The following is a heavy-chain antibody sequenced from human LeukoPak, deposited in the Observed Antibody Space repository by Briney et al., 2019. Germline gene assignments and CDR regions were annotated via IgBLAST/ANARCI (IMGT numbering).Heavy chain of an antibody. J-gene: IGHJ4*02. CDR3: ARAGYDSSGCFDY. Sequence: GGSLRLSCAASGFSFSVFWMHWVRQVPGKGLEWVSVIYSGGSTYHADSVKGRFIISRDNSKNTLYLQMNSLRAEDTALYYCARAGYDSSGCFDYWGQGTLVTVSS. CDR1: GFSFSVFW. D-gene: IGHD3-22*01. CDR2: IYSGGST. V-gene: IGHV3-53*01.